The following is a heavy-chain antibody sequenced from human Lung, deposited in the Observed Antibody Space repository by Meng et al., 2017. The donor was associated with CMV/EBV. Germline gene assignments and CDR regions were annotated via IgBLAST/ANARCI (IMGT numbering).Heavy chain of an antibody. V-gene: IGHV4-59*01. J-gene: IGHJ5*02. CDR2: ILYSGST. Sequence: SETLSLXCTVSGGSITTYSWSWIRQPPGKRLEWVGYILYSGSTNYNPSLRSRVTISVDTSKNQFSLKLSSVTAADTAVYHCARTLGSAVGMGWFDPWGQGNXVNGSS. D-gene: IGHD6-13*01. CDR3: ARTLGSAVGMGWFDP. CDR1: GGSITTYS.